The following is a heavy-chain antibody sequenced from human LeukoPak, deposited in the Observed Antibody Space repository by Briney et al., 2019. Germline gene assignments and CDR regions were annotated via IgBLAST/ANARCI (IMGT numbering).Heavy chain of an antibody. CDR3: AINGGYGKCDS. CDR2: IDHSATT. D-gene: IGHD1-26*01. V-gene: IGHV4-38-2*01. CDR1: GCSISSGYY. Sequence: PSETLSLTCAVSGCSISSGYYWGWIRRPPGQGLEWIGTIDHSATTYYSSSLKSRVTMSVDTSKNQFSLNLRSVTAADTAFYYCAINGGYGKCDSWGQGALVTVSS. J-gene: IGHJ4*02.